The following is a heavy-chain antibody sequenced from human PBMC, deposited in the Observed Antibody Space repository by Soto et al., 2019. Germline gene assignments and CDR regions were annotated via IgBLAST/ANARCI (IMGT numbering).Heavy chain of an antibody. Sequence: EVQLVESGGGLVQPGGSLRLSCAASGFTFSSYWMHWVRQAPGKGLVWVSRINSEGSSTSDADSVKGRFTLSRDNAKNTLYLQMNSLRAEDTAVYYCASGVAVAGQNDYWGQGTLVTVSS. CDR1: GFTFSSYW. J-gene: IGHJ4*02. D-gene: IGHD6-19*01. CDR3: ASGVAVAGQNDY. V-gene: IGHV3-74*01. CDR2: INSEGSST.